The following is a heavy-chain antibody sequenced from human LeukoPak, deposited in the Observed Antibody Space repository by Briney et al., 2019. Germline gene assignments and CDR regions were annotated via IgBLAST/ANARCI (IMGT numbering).Heavy chain of an antibody. Sequence: ASVKVSCKASGYTFTGYYMHWVRQAPGQGLEWMGWVNPNSGGTNYAQKFQGRVTMTRDTSISTAYMELSRLRSDDTAVYYCARVDTALDYYYYYGMDVWGQGTTVTVSS. CDR1: GYTFTGYY. V-gene: IGHV1-2*02. CDR3: ARVDTALDYYYYYGMDV. CDR2: VNPNSGGT. J-gene: IGHJ6*02. D-gene: IGHD5-18*01.